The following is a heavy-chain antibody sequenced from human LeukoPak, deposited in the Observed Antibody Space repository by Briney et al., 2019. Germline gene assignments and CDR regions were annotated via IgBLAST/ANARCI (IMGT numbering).Heavy chain of an antibody. CDR2: INHSGST. CDR3: ARGEYYDFWSGYPGDYYYGMDV. D-gene: IGHD3-3*01. CDR1: GFTFSSYG. Sequence: GSLRLSCAASGFTFSSYGMSWIRQPPGKGLEWIGEINHSGSTNYNPSLKSRVTISVDTSKNQFSLKLSSVTAADTAVYYCARGEYYDFWSGYPGDYYYGMDVWGQGTTVTVSS. J-gene: IGHJ6*02. V-gene: IGHV4-34*01.